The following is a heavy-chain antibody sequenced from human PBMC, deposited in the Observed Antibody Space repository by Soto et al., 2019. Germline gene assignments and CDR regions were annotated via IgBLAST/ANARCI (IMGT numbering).Heavy chain of an antibody. V-gene: IGHV3-15*06. CDR3: ARCNGSGSYYRPCYY. J-gene: IGHJ4*02. CDR2: IKSRDSGGAI. Sequence: SLRLSCAASGFTFNTAWMSWVRQTPGKGLEWVGRIKSRDSGGAIHYGAPVEGRFTLSRDDSRDTVYLEMNSLRTEDTAMYYCARCNGSGSYYRPCYYWGQGTLVTVSS. CDR1: GFTFNTAW. D-gene: IGHD3-10*01.